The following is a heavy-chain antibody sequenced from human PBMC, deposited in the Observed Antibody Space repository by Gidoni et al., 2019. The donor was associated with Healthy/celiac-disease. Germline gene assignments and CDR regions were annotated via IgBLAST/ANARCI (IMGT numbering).Heavy chain of an antibody. CDR2: IKQDGSEK. CDR1: GFTFSGYW. Sequence: EVQLVESGGGLVQPGGSLRLSCAASGFTFSGYWMSWVRQAPGKGLEWVANIKQDGSEKYYVDSVKGRFTISRDNAKNSLYLQMNSLRAEDTAVYYCARGPGVGAFDIWGQGTMVTVSS. J-gene: IGHJ3*02. CDR3: ARGPGVGAFDI. V-gene: IGHV3-7*03. D-gene: IGHD1-26*01.